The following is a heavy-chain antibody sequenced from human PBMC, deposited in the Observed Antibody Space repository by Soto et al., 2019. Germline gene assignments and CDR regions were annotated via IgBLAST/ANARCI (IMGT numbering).Heavy chain of an antibody. CDR2: ITGSGGST. CDR3: AKAKLEQWLGFSY. V-gene: IGHV3-23*01. Sequence: GGSMILSCASSGFAIHNYYMILIRPAPGKGLEWVSTITGSGGSTYYADSVKGRFTISRDNSKNTLYLQMNSLRAEDTAVYHSAKAKLEQWLGFSYWGQGTLVTVSS. CDR1: GFAIHNYY. D-gene: IGHD6-19*01. J-gene: IGHJ4*02.